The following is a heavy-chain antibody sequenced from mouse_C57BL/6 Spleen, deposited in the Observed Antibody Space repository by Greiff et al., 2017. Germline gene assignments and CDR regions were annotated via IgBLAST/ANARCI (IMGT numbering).Heavy chain of an antibody. D-gene: IGHD4-1*01. V-gene: IGHV1-22*01. J-gene: IGHJ4*01. CDR2: INPNNGGT. Sequence: EVQLQQSGPELVKPGASVKMSCKASGYTFTDYNMHWVKQSHGKSLEWIGYINPNNGGTSYNQKFKGKATLTVNKSSSTAYMELRSLTSEDSAVYCCARDGTGSGYYYAMDYWGQGTSVTVSS. CDR1: GYTFTDYN. CDR3: ARDGTGSGYYYAMDY.